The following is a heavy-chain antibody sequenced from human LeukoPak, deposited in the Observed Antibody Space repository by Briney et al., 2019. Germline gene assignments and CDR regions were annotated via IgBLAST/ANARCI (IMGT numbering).Heavy chain of an antibody. J-gene: IGHJ4*02. D-gene: IGHD3-22*01. Sequence: SVKVSCKASGGTFSSYAISWVRQAPGQGLEWMGGIIPILGIANYAQKFQGRVTITADKSTSTAYMELSSLRSEDTAVYYCARTYDSSGYHDYWGQGTLVTVSS. CDR2: IIPILGIA. CDR3: ARTYDSSGYHDY. V-gene: IGHV1-69*10. CDR1: GGTFSSYA.